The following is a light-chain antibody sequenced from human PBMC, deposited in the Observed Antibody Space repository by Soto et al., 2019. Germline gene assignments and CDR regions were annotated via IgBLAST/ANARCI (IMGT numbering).Light chain of an antibody. CDR3: CSYAGSSTGV. Sequence: QSALTQPASVSGSPGQSITISCTGTSSDVGSYNLVSWYQQHPGKAPKLMIYEGSRRPSGVSNRFSGSKSVNTASLTISGLQPEDEADYYCCSYAGSSTGVFGGGTKLTVL. J-gene: IGLJ3*02. CDR2: EGS. CDR1: SSDVGSYNL. V-gene: IGLV2-23*01.